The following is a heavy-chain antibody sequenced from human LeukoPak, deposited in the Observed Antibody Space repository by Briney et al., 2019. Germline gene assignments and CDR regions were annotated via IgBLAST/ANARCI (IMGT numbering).Heavy chain of an antibody. Sequence: ASVKVSCKASGYTFTSYAMNWVRQAPGQGLEWMGWISAYNGNTNYAQKLQGRVTMTTDTSTSTAYMELRSLRSDDTAMYYCARGMSTVSYWYFDLWGRGTLVTVSS. J-gene: IGHJ2*01. CDR3: ARGMSTVSYWYFDL. CDR2: ISAYNGNT. D-gene: IGHD4-17*01. V-gene: IGHV1-18*01. CDR1: GYTFTSYA.